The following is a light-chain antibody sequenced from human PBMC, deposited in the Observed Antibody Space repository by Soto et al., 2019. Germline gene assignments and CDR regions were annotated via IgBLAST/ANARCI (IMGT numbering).Light chain of an antibody. J-gene: IGKJ3*01. Sequence: ETVMTQSLATLSVSPGERATLSCRASQRTSSNLAWYQQKPGQAPRLLISGASTRATGIPARFSGGGSGTAFTLTISRLQSEEFAVYYCQQFHDWPMTFGPGTKVDIK. V-gene: IGKV3-15*01. CDR3: QQFHDWPMT. CDR1: QRTSSN. CDR2: GAS.